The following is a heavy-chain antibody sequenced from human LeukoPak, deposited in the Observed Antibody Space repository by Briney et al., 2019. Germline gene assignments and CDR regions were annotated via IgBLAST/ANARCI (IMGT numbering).Heavy chain of an antibody. CDR3: ARDLMGIAYRGAFYY. CDR2: IQQDGSEK. J-gene: IGHJ4*02. Sequence: PGGSLRLSCVASGFTFSNYWMSWVRQAPGKGLEWVANIQQDGSEKYYVDSVKGRFTISRDNAKNSLYLQMNSLRTEDTAVYYCARDLMGIAYRGAFYYWGQGTLVTVSS. D-gene: IGHD6-13*01. V-gene: IGHV3-7*03. CDR1: GFTFSNYW.